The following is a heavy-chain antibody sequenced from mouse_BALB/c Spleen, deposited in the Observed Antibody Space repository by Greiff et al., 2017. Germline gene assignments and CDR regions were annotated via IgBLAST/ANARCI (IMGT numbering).Heavy chain of an antibody. CDR3: ARGWDFDY. Sequence: VQLQQSGAELAKPGASVKMSCKASGYTFTSYWMHWVKQRPGQGLEWIGYINPSTGYTEYNQKFKDEATLTADKSSSTAYMQLSSLTSEDSAVYYCARGWDFDYWGQGTTLTVSS. CDR1: GYTFTSYW. J-gene: IGHJ2*01. V-gene: IGHV1-7*01. CDR2: INPSTGYT. D-gene: IGHD3-3*01.